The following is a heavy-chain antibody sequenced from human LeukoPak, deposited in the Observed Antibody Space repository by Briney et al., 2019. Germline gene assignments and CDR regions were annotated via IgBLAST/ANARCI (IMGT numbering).Heavy chain of an antibody. CDR1: GYTFTGFY. CDR2: IRSNTGGT. Sequence: GASVKVSCKASGYTFTGFYMHWVRQAPGQGLEWMGWIRSNTGGTHYSRNFQGRVTMTRDRSINTAYMELSRLRSDDTAVYYCATDRETLQFDNWGHGTLVTVSS. J-gene: IGHJ4*01. V-gene: IGHV1-2*02. D-gene: IGHD5-24*01. CDR3: ATDRETLQFDN.